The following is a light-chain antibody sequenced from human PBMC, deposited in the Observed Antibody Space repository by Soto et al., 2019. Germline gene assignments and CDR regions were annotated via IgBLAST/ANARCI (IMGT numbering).Light chain of an antibody. CDR3: QHYMSSPST. CDR2: KAS. Sequence: DIQMTQSPSTLSASVGDRVTITCRASQSISSWLAGYQQKPGKAPKLLIYKASSLESGVPSRFSGSGSGTEFTLTISSMQPDDFATYYCQHYMSSPSTFGQGTKVDIK. J-gene: IGKJ1*01. V-gene: IGKV1-5*03. CDR1: QSISSW.